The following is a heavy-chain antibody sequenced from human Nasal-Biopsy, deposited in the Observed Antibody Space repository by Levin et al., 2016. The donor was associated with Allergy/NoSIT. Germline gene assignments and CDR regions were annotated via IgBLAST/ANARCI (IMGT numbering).Heavy chain of an antibody. D-gene: IGHD3-10*01. Sequence: GESLKISCKASGYSFPVYPIAWVRQMPGKGLEWVGVFFPGDSDAKYSPSFQGQVAMSGDRSTTTAYLHWSSLRASDTAIYYCARQRNYYFLSGSSIDYSFDVWGQGTTVTVSS. CDR1: GYSFPVYP. J-gene: IGHJ6*02. V-gene: IGHV5-51*01. CDR2: FFPGDSDA. CDR3: ARQRNYYFLSGSSIDYSFDV.